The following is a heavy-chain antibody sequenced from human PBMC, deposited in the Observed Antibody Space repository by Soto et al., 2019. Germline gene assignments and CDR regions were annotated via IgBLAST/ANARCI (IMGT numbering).Heavy chain of an antibody. CDR1: GFTFSSYA. V-gene: IGHV3-23*01. J-gene: IGHJ4*02. CDR3: AKDHISGGEPNDY. CDR2: IGGSGGST. Sequence: AGGALRLSCAASGFTFSSYALSLVRPVPGKGREWVSAIGGSGGSTYYADSVKGRFTISRDNSKNTLYLQMNSLRAEDTAVYYCAKDHISGGEPNDYWGQGTLVTVSS. D-gene: IGHD6-25*01.